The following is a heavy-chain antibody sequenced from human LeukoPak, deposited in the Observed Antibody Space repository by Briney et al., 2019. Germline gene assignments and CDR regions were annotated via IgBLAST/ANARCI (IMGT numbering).Heavy chain of an antibody. D-gene: IGHD1-1*01. V-gene: IGHV6-1*01. CDR1: GDSVSSNSAA. CDR3: AREWEGTTGPYYYYYYYMDV. CDR2: TYYRSKWYN. Sequence: SQTLSLTCAISGDSVSSNSAAWNWIRQSPSRGLEWLGRTYYRSKWYNDYAVSVKSRITINPDTSKNQFSLQLNSVTPEDTAVYYCAREWEGTTGPYYYYYYYMDVWGKGTTVTVSS. J-gene: IGHJ6*03.